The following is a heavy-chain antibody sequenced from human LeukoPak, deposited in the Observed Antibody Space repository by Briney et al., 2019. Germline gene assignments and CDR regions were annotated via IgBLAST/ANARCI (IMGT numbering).Heavy chain of an antibody. CDR1: GDPIVRSAYY. CDR2: IHYSGNT. Sequence: PSETLSLTCTVSGDPIVRSAYYCHWIRQPPGKGLEWVGNIHYSGNTYYVPSLRGRVTMSVDTSKNQFSLKLTSVTAADTTVYYSARHPAQNTTFDSWGLGMLVTFSS. D-gene: IGHD1-26*01. V-gene: IGHV4-39*01. J-gene: IGHJ5*01. CDR3: ARHPAQNTTFDS.